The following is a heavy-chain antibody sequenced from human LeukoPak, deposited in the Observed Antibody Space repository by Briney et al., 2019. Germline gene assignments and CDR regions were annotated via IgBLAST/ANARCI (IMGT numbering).Heavy chain of an antibody. D-gene: IGHD3-10*01. CDR2: FYISGHT. Sequence: SETLSLTCTVSGGSINSGTYYWSWIRQPAGKGLEWIGHFYISGHTNYNPSLKSRVTISVDTSKNQFSLKLSSVTAADTAVYYCARDPGIMVRGSRRGYDDYYYYMDVWGKGTTVTISS. V-gene: IGHV4-61*09. CDR3: ARDPGIMVRGSRRGYDDYYYYMDV. J-gene: IGHJ6*03. CDR1: GGSINSGTYY.